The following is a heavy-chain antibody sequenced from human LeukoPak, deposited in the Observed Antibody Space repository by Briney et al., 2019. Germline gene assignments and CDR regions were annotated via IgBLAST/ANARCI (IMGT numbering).Heavy chain of an antibody. J-gene: IGHJ6*02. CDR3: ARGAYCSSTSCGYYYYYYGMDV. Sequence: SVKVSCKASGGTFSSYTISWVRQAPGQGLEWMGRIIPILGIANYAQKFQGRVTITADKSTSTAYMELSSLRSEDTAVYYCARGAYCSSTSCGYYYYYYGMDVWGQGTTVTVSS. D-gene: IGHD2-2*01. V-gene: IGHV1-69*02. CDR1: GGTFSSYT. CDR2: IIPILGIA.